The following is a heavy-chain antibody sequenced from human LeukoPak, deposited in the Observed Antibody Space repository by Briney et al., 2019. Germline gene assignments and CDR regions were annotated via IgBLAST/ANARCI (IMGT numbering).Heavy chain of an antibody. V-gene: IGHV4-61*05. J-gene: IGHJ2*01. CDR2: IYYNGNT. D-gene: IGHD3-10*01. Sequence: PSETLSLTCTVSGGSISSSSYYWGWIRQPPGKGLEWIGYIYYNGNTKENSSLRSRVTISVDTSKNQFSMKLSSVTAADTAVYYCARALGGAWYFDLWGRGTVVTVSS. CDR3: ARALGGAWYFDL. CDR1: GGSISSSSYY.